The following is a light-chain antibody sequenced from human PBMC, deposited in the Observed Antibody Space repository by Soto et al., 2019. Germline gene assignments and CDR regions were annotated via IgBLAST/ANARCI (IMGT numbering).Light chain of an antibody. V-gene: IGLV2-23*01. CDR2: EGG. CDR3: CSYAGSSTWV. Sequence: QSALTQPASVSGSPGQSITISCTGTSSDVGSYNRVSWYQLHSGKAPKLMIYEGGKRPSGVSNRFSGSKSGNTASPTISGLQAEDEADYFCCSYAGSSTWVFGGGTKLTVL. J-gene: IGLJ3*02. CDR1: SSDVGSYNR.